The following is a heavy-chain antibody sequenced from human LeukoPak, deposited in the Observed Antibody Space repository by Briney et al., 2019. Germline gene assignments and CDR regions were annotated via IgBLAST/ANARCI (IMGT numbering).Heavy chain of an antibody. J-gene: IGHJ4*02. CDR2: ISAYNGNT. CDR3: ARGGYYDSSGYYIY. CDR1: GGTFSSYA. V-gene: IGHV1-18*01. Sequence: ASVKVPCKASGGTFSSYAISWVRQAPGQGLEWMGWISAYNGNTNYAQKLQGRVTMTTDTSTSTAYMELRSLRSDDTAVYYCARGGYYDSSGYYIYWGQGTLVTVSS. D-gene: IGHD3-22*01.